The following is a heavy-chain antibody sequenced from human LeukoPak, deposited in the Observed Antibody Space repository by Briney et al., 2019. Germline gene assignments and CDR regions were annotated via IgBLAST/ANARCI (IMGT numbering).Heavy chain of an antibody. Sequence: GGSLRLSCAASGFTFSSYAMSWVRQAPGKGLEWVSVISGSGGNTYYADSVKGRFTISRDNSKNTLYLQMNSLRAEDTAVYYCAKTRPLDSSSWSHGDYWGQGTLVTVSS. J-gene: IGHJ4*02. CDR2: ISGSGGNT. V-gene: IGHV3-23*01. CDR3: AKTRPLDSSSWSHGDY. CDR1: GFTFSSYA. D-gene: IGHD6-13*01.